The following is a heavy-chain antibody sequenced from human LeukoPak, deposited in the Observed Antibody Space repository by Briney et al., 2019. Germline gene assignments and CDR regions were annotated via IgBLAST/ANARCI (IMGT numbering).Heavy chain of an antibody. CDR1: GGSFSGYC. CDR3: ARLPAGNYYYSYYMDV. CDR2: INHVGST. D-gene: IGHD3-10*01. Sequence: SETLSLTCAVYGGSFSGYCWSWIRQPPGKGLEWIGEINHVGSTNYNPSLGSRVTISVDTSKNQFSLKVTSVTAADTAVYYCARLPAGNYYYSYYMDVWGKGTTVTVSS. V-gene: IGHV4-34*01. J-gene: IGHJ6*03.